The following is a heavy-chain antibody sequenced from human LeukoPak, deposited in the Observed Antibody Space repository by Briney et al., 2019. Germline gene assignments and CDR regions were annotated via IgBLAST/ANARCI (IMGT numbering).Heavy chain of an antibody. J-gene: IGHJ3*02. CDR2: IYTSGST. CDR3: ARSSGYYSDAFDI. Sequence: SQTLSLTCTVSGGSISSGSYYWSWIRRPAGKGLEWIGRIYTSGSTNYNPSLKSRVTISVDTSKNQFSLKLSSVTAADTAVYYCARSSGYYSDAFDIWGQGTMVTVSS. D-gene: IGHD3-22*01. V-gene: IGHV4-61*02. CDR1: GGSISSGSYY.